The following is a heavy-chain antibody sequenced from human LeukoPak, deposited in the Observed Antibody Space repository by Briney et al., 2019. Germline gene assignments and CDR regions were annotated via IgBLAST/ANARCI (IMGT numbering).Heavy chain of an antibody. Sequence: ASVKVSCKASGYTFTRFCMHWVRQAPGQGLEWVGAINPYSGATSNAQKFQGRVTMTRDTSTTTVYMELYSLRSEDTAVYHCARDLVAPDYWGQGTLVTVSS. CDR3: ARDLVAPDY. D-gene: IGHD6-6*01. V-gene: IGHV1-46*01. CDR2: INPYSGAT. CDR1: GYTFTRFC. J-gene: IGHJ4*02.